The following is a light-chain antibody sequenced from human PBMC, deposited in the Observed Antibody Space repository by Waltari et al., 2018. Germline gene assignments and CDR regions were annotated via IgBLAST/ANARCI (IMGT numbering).Light chain of an antibody. CDR3: QQYYNWPLT. J-gene: IGKJ1*01. CDR1: QSISSD. Sequence: EIVMTQSPATLSVSPGERATLSCRASQSISSDLAWYQQKPCQAPRLLIYGASTRATRIPARFSGSGSGTDFTLTISSLQSEDFAVYYCQQYYNWPLTFGQGTKVEI. CDR2: GAS. V-gene: IGKV3-15*01.